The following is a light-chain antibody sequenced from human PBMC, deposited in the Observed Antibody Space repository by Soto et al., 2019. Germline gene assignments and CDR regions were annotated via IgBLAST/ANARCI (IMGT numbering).Light chain of an antibody. J-gene: IGLJ3*02. CDR3: SSYTTSSTLDVL. CDR2: EVS. Sequence: QSVLTQPASVSGSPGQSITISCAGSGGDVGNYDLLSWYQKIPGKAPKLIIYEVSHRPSGVSNRFSGSKSGNTASLTISALQAEDEADYFCSSYTTSSTLDVLFGGGTKVTVL. CDR1: GGDVGNYDL. V-gene: IGLV2-14*02.